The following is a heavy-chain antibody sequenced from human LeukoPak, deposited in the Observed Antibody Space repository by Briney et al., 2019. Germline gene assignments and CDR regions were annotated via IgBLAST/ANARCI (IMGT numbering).Heavy chain of an antibody. Sequence: SVKVSCKASGGTFSSYAISWVRQAPGQGLEWMGRIIPILGIANYAQKFQGRVTITADKSTSTAYMELSSLRSEDTAVYYCARENYYDSSGAGTIDYWGQGTLVTVSS. CDR1: GGTFSSYA. V-gene: IGHV1-69*04. CDR2: IIPILGIA. D-gene: IGHD3-22*01. J-gene: IGHJ4*02. CDR3: ARENYYDSSGAGTIDY.